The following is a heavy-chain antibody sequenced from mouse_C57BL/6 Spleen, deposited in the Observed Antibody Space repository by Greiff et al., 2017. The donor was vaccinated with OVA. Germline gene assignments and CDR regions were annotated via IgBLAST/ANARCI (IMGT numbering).Heavy chain of an antibody. Sequence: QVQLQQPGAELVKPGASVKLSCKASGYTFTSYWMQWVKQRPGQGLEWIGEIDPSDSYTNYNQKFKGKATLTVDTASSTAYMQLSSLTSEDSAVYYCARGMDGSSTWFAYWGQGTLVTVSA. CDR2: IDPSDSYT. V-gene: IGHV1-50*01. CDR1: GYTFTSYW. CDR3: ARGMDGSSTWFAY. J-gene: IGHJ3*01. D-gene: IGHD1-1*01.